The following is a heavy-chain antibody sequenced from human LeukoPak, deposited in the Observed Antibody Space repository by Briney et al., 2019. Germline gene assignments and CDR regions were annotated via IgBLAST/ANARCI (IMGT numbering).Heavy chain of an antibody. Sequence: GGSLRLSCAASGFTVDSNYLSWVRQAPGKGLEWVSTIYTGGNTYYAASVKGRFTISRDFSKNTLYLQMNSLRAEDTAVYYCAKERSRATVPLDYWGQGTLVTVSS. CDR1: GFTVDSNY. V-gene: IGHV3-53*05. CDR2: IYTGGNT. J-gene: IGHJ4*02. CDR3: AKERSRATVPLDY. D-gene: IGHD4-17*01.